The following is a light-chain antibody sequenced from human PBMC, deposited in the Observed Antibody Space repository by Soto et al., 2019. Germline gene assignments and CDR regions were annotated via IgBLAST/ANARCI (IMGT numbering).Light chain of an antibody. CDR3: PSYTSSTPLYV. CDR1: RTDVDGYDY. J-gene: IGLJ1*01. V-gene: IGLV2-14*03. Sequence: QSVLTQPASVSGSPGQSIAISCTGVRTDVDGYDYVSWYQQHPGQAPQLIIYDVYNRPSGVSHRFSGSKSGDTASLTISGLQAQDDSDYYWPSYTSSTPLYVFGTVTKVT. CDR2: DVY.